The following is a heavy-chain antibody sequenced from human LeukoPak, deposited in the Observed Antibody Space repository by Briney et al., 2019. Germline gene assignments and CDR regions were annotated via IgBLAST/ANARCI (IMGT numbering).Heavy chain of an antibody. J-gene: IGHJ1*01. V-gene: IGHV4-39*07. CDR2: IYYSGST. D-gene: IGHD6-13*01. CDR3: ARSILNSSSETEYFQH. CDR1: GGSISSSSYY. Sequence: SETLSLTCTVSGGSISSSSYYWGWIRQPPGKGLEWIGSIYYSGSTYYNPSLKSRVTISVDTSKNQFSLKLSSVTAADTAVYYCARSILNSSSETEYFQHWGQGTLVTVSS.